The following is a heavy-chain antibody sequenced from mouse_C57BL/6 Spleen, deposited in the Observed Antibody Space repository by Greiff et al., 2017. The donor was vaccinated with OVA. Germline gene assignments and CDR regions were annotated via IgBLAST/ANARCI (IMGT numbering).Heavy chain of an antibody. V-gene: IGHV14-4*01. CDR1: GFNIKDDY. CDR2: IDPENGDT. Sequence: VQLQQSGAELVRPGASVKLSCTASGFNIKDDYMHWVKQRPEQGLEWIGWIDPENGDTEYASKFQGKATIPADTSSNTAYLQLSSLTSEDTAVYYCTTDYYGSSYAGYWGQGTTLTVSS. D-gene: IGHD1-1*01. CDR3: TTDYYGSSYAGY. J-gene: IGHJ2*01.